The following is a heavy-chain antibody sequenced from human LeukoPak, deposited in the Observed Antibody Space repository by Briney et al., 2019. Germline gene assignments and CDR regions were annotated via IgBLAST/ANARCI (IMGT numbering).Heavy chain of an antibody. D-gene: IGHD3-16*01. Sequence: GGSLRLSCAASGFTVSSNYMSWVRQAPGKGLEWVSAISGSGGSTYYADSVKGRFTISRDNSKNTLYLQMNSLRAEDTAVYYCAKGGSRGGFYFDYWGQGTLVTVSS. CDR1: GFTVSSNY. CDR2: ISGSGGST. V-gene: IGHV3-23*01. J-gene: IGHJ4*02. CDR3: AKGGSRGGFYFDY.